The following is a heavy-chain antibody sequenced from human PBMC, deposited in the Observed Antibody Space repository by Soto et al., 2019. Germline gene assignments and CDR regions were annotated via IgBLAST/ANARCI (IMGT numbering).Heavy chain of an antibody. CDR3: AKEVAVAGDFDY. D-gene: IGHD6-19*01. Sequence: GGALRLSCVASGFTFSSYGIHLVRQAPGKGLEWVAVISCDGNTKYYADSVKGRFTISRDNSKNTLYLQMDSLRPEDTAVYYCAKEVAVAGDFDYWGHGTLVTVSS. CDR1: GFTFSSYG. J-gene: IGHJ4*01. CDR2: ISCDGNTK. V-gene: IGHV3-30*18.